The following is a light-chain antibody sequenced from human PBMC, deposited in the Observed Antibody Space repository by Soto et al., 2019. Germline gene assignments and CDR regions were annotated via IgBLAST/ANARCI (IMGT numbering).Light chain of an antibody. Sequence: DIVMTRSPLSLPVTPGEPASISCRSSQSLLQSNGYNYLDWYLQKPGQSPQLLIYLGSNRASGVPDRFSGSGSGTDFTLKSSRVEAEDVAVYYCMQGTHWPWTFGQGTKVDIK. J-gene: IGKJ1*01. CDR3: MQGTHWPWT. V-gene: IGKV2-28*01. CDR1: QSLLQSNGYNY. CDR2: LGS.